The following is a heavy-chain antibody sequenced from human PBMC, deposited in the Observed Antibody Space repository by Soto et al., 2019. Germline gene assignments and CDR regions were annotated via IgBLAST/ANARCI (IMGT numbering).Heavy chain of an antibody. CDR1: GGSISSYY. D-gene: IGHD4-4*01. CDR3: ARGSNDYSNYYYYYGMDV. V-gene: IGHV4-59*01. Sequence: PSETLSLTCTVSGGSISSYYWSWIRQPPGKGLEWIGYIYYSGSTNYNPSLKSRVTISVDTSKNQFSLKLSSVTAADTAVYYCARGSNDYSNYYYYYGMDVWGQGTTVTVSS. CDR2: IYYSGST. J-gene: IGHJ6*02.